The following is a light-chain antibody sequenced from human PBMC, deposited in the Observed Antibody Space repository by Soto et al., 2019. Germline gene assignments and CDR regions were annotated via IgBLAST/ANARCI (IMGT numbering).Light chain of an antibody. Sequence: QAVVTQPPSASGTPGQRVTISCSGGSSNIGSNYVYWYQQLPGTAPKLLIYRNNQRPSGVPARFSGSKSGTSVSLAISGLRSDDEADYYCAAWDDSLSGVVFGGGTKLTVL. CDR2: RNN. J-gene: IGLJ2*01. CDR1: SSNIGSNY. CDR3: AAWDDSLSGVV. V-gene: IGLV1-47*01.